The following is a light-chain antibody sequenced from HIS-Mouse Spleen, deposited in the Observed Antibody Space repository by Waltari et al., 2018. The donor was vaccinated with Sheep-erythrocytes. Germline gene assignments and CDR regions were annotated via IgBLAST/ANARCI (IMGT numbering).Light chain of an antibody. J-gene: IGLJ2*01. CDR3: QAWDSSHVV. CDR2: QDS. CDR1: TLGDKY. Sequence: SYELTQPPSVSVSPGQTASITCSGDTLGDKYTCWSQQKPGQSPVLVIYQDSKRPSGIPERFSGSNSGNTATLTISGTQAMDEADYYCQAWDSSHVVFGGGTKLTVL. V-gene: IGLV3-1*01.